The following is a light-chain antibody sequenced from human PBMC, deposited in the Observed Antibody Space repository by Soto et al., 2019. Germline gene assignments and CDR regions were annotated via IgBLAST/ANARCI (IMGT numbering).Light chain of an antibody. CDR3: AAWDDSLNGQV. J-gene: IGLJ3*02. CDR2: SNN. CDR1: SSNIGSNT. V-gene: IGLV1-44*01. Sequence: QSVLTQPPSASGTPGQRVTISCSGSSSNIGSNTVNWYQQLPGTAPKLLIYSNNQRPSGVPDRFSGSKSGTSASLAISGLQSEDEAAYYCAAWDDSLNGQVFGGGTKVTVL.